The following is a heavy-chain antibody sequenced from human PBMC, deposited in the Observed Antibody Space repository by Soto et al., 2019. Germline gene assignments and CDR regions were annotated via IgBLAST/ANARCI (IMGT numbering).Heavy chain of an antibody. Sequence: QITLKESGPPLVKPTQTLTLTCTFSGFSLSTSGVGVGWIRQPPGKALEWLALISWDDDKRYSPSLNSRLTITKDTSNNQVVLTMTNMDPVDTATYYCARATYPASGGQENWYFDLWGRGTLVTVSS. CDR3: ARATYPASGGQENWYFDL. J-gene: IGHJ2*01. D-gene: IGHD2-15*01. CDR1: GFSLSTSGVG. V-gene: IGHV2-5*02. CDR2: ISWDDDK.